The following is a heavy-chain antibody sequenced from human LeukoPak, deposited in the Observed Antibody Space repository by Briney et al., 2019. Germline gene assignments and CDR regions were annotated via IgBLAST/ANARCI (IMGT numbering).Heavy chain of an antibody. CDR1: GGTFSSYA. Sequence: GASVKVSCKASGGTFSSYAISWVRQAPGQGIEWMGGIIPIFGTANYAQKFQGRVTITADESTSTAYMELSSLRSEDTAVYYCARNDYGDFTLSYWGQGTLVTVSS. J-gene: IGHJ4*02. CDR2: IIPIFGTA. CDR3: ARNDYGDFTLSY. V-gene: IGHV1-69*13. D-gene: IGHD4-17*01.